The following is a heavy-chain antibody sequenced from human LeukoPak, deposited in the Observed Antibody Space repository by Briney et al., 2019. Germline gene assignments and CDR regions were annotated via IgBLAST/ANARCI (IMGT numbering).Heavy chain of an antibody. CDR3: ARWGVYGYK. CDR2: INSDGSST. Sequence: GGSLRLSCAASGFTFSNYRMHWVRQAPGKGLVWVSHINSDGSSTNYADSVKGRFTISRDNAKNTLYLQVDSLRAEDTAVYYCARWGVYGYKWGQGTLVTVSS. V-gene: IGHV3-74*01. CDR1: GFTFSNYR. J-gene: IGHJ4*02. D-gene: IGHD5-24*01.